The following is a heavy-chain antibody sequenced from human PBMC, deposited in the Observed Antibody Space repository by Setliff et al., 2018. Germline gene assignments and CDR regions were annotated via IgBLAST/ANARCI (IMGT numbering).Heavy chain of an antibody. J-gene: IGHJ4*02. CDR3: ARASVVHAIAVGY. D-gene: IGHD2-15*01. V-gene: IGHV4-39*01. CDR2: IFYNGMA. CDR1: GASINTGTYY. Sequence: SETLSLTCNVSGASINTGTYYWAWIRQSPGTGLEWIGSIFYNGMAYYNPSLKSRVTMSVDTSKNQFSLNLTSVTAADTAVYYCARASVVHAIAVGYWGQGTLVTVSS.